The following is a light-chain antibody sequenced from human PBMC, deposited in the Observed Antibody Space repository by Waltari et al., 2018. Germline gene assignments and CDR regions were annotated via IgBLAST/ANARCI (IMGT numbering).Light chain of an antibody. CDR1: SSNIGAGYD. V-gene: IGLV1-40*01. J-gene: IGLJ3*02. CDR2: GNS. CDR3: QSYDRSLSGWV. Sequence: QSVLTQTPSVSGAPGQRVTISCTGSSSNIGAGYDVQWYHQLPGTAPKLLIYGNSNRPSGVPDRLSGSKSGSSASLAITGLQAEDEADYYCQSYDRSLSGWVFGGGTKLTVL.